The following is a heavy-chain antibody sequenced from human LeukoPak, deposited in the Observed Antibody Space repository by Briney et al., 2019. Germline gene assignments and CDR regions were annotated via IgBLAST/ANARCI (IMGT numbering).Heavy chain of an antibody. Sequence: SETLSLTCSVSNGSINSDAYYWGWIRQPPGKGLEWIASIYSGGNTFYNPSLKSRVTISIDTSKKQFSLKLTSVTAADTAVYYCARDQRSLFDVWGQGSLVTVSS. CDR1: NGSINSDAYY. J-gene: IGHJ4*02. V-gene: IGHV4-39*07. CDR3: ARDQRSLFDV. D-gene: IGHD1-26*01. CDR2: IYSGGNT.